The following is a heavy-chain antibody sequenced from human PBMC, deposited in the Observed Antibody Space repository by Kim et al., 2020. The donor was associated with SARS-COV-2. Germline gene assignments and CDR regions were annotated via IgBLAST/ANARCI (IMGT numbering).Heavy chain of an antibody. D-gene: IGHD5-12*01. J-gene: IGHJ4*02. CDR2: INAGNGNT. CDR1: GYTFTSYA. Sequence: ASVKVSCKASGYTFTSYAMHWVRQAPGQRLEWMGWINAGNGNTKYSQKFQGRVTITRDTSASTAYMELSSLRSEDTAVYYCARDQAGSGYDVGFDYWGQGTLVTVSS. V-gene: IGHV1-3*01. CDR3: ARDQAGSGYDVGFDY.